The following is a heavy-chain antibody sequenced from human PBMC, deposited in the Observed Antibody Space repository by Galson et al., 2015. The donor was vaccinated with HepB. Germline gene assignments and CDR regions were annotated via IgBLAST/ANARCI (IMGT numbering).Heavy chain of an antibody. D-gene: IGHD4-17*01. CDR3: AKDWGRYGDEERGGAGDAFDI. Sequence: SLRLSCAASGFTFDDYAMHWVRQAPGKGLEWVSGISWNSGSIGYADSVKGRFTISRDNAKNSLYLQMNSLRAEDTALYYCAKDWGRYGDEERGGAGDAFDIWGQGTMVTVSS. J-gene: IGHJ3*02. CDR2: ISWNSGSI. CDR1: GFTFDDYA. V-gene: IGHV3-9*01.